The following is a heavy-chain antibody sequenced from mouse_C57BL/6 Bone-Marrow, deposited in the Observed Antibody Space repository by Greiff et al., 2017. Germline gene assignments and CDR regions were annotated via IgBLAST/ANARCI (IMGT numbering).Heavy chain of an antibody. J-gene: IGHJ2*01. V-gene: IGHV1-82*01. CDR3: ASSYYYGSSYVGYYFDY. CDR2: IYPGDGDT. CDR1: GYAFSSSW. D-gene: IGHD1-1*01. Sequence: VKLVESGPELVKPGASVKISCKASGYAFSSSWMNWVKQRPGKGLEWIGRIYPGDGDTNYNGKFKGKATLTADKSSSAAYMQLSSLTSEDSAVYFCASSYYYGSSYVGYYFDYWGQGTTLTVSS.